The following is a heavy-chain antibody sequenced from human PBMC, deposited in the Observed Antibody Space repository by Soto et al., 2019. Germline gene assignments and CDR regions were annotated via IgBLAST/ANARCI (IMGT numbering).Heavy chain of an antibody. CDR3: AKALGLDYGGNSEYFQH. Sequence: GGSLRLSCAASGFTFSSYSMNWVRQAPGKGLEWVSSISSSSSYIYYADSVKGRFTISRDNAKNSLYLQMNSLRAEDTAVYYCAKALGLDYGGNSEYFQHWGQGTLVTVSS. D-gene: IGHD4-17*01. J-gene: IGHJ1*01. CDR1: GFTFSSYS. CDR2: ISSSSSYI. V-gene: IGHV3-21*01.